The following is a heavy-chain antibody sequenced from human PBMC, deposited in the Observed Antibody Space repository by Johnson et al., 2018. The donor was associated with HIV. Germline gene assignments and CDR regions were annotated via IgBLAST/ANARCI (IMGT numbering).Heavy chain of an antibody. CDR3: ATRDPTYRPGAFDI. Sequence: QVQLVESGGGVVQPGRSLRLSCAASGFTFSSYAMHWVRQAPGKGLEWVSVIYSGGSTYYADSVKGRFTISRDNAKNSLYLQMSSLRVEDTAVYYCATRDPTYRPGAFDIWGQGTTVTVSS. J-gene: IGHJ3*02. CDR1: GFTFSSYA. V-gene: IGHV3-NL1*01. CDR2: IYSGGST. D-gene: IGHD1-14*01.